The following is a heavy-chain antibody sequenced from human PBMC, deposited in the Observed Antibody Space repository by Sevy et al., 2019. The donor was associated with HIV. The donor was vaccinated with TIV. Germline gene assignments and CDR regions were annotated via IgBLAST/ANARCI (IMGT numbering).Heavy chain of an antibody. V-gene: IGHV4-34*01. CDR3: ARVFPFPYYDILTGYHKNYYYYYMDV. CDR1: GGSFSGYY. Sequence: SETLSLTCAVYGGSFSGYYWSWIRQPPGKGLEWIGEINHSGSTNYNPSLKSRVTISVDTSKNQFSLKLSSVTAADTAVYYCARVFPFPYYDILTGYHKNYYYYYMDVWGKGTTVTVSS. D-gene: IGHD3-9*01. J-gene: IGHJ6*03. CDR2: INHSGST.